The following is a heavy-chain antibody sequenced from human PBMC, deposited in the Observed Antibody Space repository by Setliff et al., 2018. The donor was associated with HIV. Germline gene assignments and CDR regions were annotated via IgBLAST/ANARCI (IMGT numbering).Heavy chain of an antibody. CDR1: GGSITYGGHY. D-gene: IGHD3-10*01. J-gene: IGHJ4*02. Sequence: SETMSLTCTVSGGSITYGGHYWNWIRQRPGKGLEWIGYIYNRGYTYYNPSLKSRVTTSIDTSQNQFSLRLSSVTVADTAVYYCAGMFFYGSGSKSDFDYWGQGTQVTVSS. CDR3: AGMFFYGSGSKSDFDY. CDR2: IYNRGYT. V-gene: IGHV4-31*03.